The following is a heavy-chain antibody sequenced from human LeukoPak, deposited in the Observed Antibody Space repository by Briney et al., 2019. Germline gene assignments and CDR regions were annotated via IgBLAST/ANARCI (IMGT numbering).Heavy chain of an antibody. CDR1: GFTFSSYA. V-gene: IGHV3-23*01. Sequence: GGSLRLSCAASGFTFSSYAMSWVRQVPGKGLEWVSGITGSGGSTYYADSLKGRFTISRDNSKNTLYLQMNSLRAEDTAVYYCAKCVVNYWYFDLWGRGTLVTVSS. D-gene: IGHD2/OR15-2a*01. CDR3: AKCVVNYWYFDL. CDR2: ITGSGGST. J-gene: IGHJ2*01.